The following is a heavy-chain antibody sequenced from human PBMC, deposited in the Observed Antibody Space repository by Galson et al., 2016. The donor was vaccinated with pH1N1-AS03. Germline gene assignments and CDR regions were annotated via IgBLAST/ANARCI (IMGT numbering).Heavy chain of an antibody. J-gene: IGHJ4*02. CDR2: INEDGSTT. V-gene: IGHV3-74*01. CDR1: GFTFTSSW. Sequence: SLRLSCAASGFTFTSSWMHWVRQAPGKGLVWVSHINEDGSTTRYADSVKGRVTISRGNAKNTLYLQMNRLRAEDTAVYFCVREQGGSDDYWGQGSLVSVSS. CDR3: VREQGGSDDY. D-gene: IGHD1-26*01.